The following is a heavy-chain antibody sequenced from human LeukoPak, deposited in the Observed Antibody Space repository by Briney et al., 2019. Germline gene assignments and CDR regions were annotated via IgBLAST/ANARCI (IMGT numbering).Heavy chain of an antibody. J-gene: IGHJ4*02. D-gene: IGHD6-19*01. Sequence: ASVKVSCKASGYTFTSYYMHWERQAPGQGLEWMGWINPNSGGTNYAQKFQGRVTMTRDTSISTAYMELSRLRSDDTAVYYCAILTYSSGWYYFDYWGQGTLVTVSS. CDR3: AILTYSSGWYYFDY. V-gene: IGHV1-2*02. CDR1: GYTFTSYY. CDR2: INPNSGGT.